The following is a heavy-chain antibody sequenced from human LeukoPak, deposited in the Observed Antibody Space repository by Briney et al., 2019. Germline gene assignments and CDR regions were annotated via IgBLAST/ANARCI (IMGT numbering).Heavy chain of an antibody. CDR3: AKDRTGRLLWFGESLNY. CDR1: GFTFTSFA. V-gene: IGHV3-23*01. J-gene: IGHJ4*02. D-gene: IGHD3-10*01. Sequence: GRTLRLSCAASGFTFTSFAMSCGRHAPGKGLGWGSAISGSGGSTYYADSLKGRFTISRDNSKNTLYLQMNSLRAEDTAVYYCAKDRTGRLLWFGESLNYWGQGTLVTVSS. CDR2: ISGSGGST.